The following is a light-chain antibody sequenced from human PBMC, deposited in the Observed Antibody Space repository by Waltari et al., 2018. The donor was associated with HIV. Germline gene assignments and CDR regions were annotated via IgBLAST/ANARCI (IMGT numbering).Light chain of an antibody. CDR1: SGHSGYA. V-gene: IGLV4-69*01. J-gene: IGLJ3*02. Sequence: QLVLTQSPSASASLGASVKLTCTLNSGHSGYAIAWHQQQPGKGPRFLIKVNSDGTHSKGDGIPDRFSGSASGAERYLTISSLQSEDESDYYCQTWGTDNRVFGGGTKLTVL. CDR2: VNSDGTH. CDR3: QTWGTDNRV.